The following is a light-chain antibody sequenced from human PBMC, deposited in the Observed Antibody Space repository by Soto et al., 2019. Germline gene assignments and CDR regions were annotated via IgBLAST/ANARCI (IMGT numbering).Light chain of an antibody. CDR3: QQYGSSPWT. J-gene: IGKJ1*01. CDR2: GAS. CDR1: QSVRSSF. Sequence: EIVLTQSPGTLSLSPGERATLSCRASQSVRSSFFAWYQQKPGQAPRLLIYGASSRATGIPDRFSGSGSGTDFTLTISRLEPEDFAVYYCQQYGSSPWTFGQGTKVEIK. V-gene: IGKV3-20*01.